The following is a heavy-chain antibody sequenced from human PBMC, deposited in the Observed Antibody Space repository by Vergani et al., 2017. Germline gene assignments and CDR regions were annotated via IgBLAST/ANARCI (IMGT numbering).Heavy chain of an antibody. Sequence: EVQLVESGGGLVKPGGSLRLSCAASGFSFSNAWMTWVRQGPGKGLEWVGRIKSQIDGGTTDYAAPVKGRFTISRDDSTNMLYLQMNSLKTEDTAVYYCTTLSPNWAHWWRQGTLVNVSS. D-gene: IGHD7-27*01. CDR2: IKSQIDGGTT. CDR1: GFSFSNAW. J-gene: IGHJ4*01. CDR3: TTLSPNWAHW. V-gene: IGHV3-15*01.